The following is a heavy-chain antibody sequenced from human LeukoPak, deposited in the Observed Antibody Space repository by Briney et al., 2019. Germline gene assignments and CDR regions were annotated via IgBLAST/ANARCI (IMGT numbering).Heavy chain of an antibody. D-gene: IGHD3-3*01. CDR2: VYYSGST. Sequence: SSETLSLTCTVSGGSLSSTSHYWAWLRQPPGKGLGWVGSVYYSGSTYYNPSLKSRVTVSIDMSKNQFSLKLSSVTAADTAMYYCARSWGYDFWSGNLLDYWGQGTLVTVSS. J-gene: IGHJ4*02. CDR1: GGSLSSTSHY. CDR3: ARSWGYDFWSGNLLDY. V-gene: IGHV4-39*07.